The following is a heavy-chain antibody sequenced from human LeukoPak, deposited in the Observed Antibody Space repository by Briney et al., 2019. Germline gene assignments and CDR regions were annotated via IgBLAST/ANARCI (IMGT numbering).Heavy chain of an antibody. D-gene: IGHD2-15*01. CDR1: GDIFDYW. V-gene: IGHV5-51*01. CDR2: IYPGDSDT. CDR3: ARLPGYCSGGSCYFDY. J-gene: IGHJ4*02. Sequence: GESVKISCQGSGDIFDYWIAWVRQMPGEGLELMGMIYPGDSDTRYSPSFQGQVTISADKSISTAYLQWSSLKASDTAMYYCARLPGYCSGGSCYFDYWGQGTLVTVSS.